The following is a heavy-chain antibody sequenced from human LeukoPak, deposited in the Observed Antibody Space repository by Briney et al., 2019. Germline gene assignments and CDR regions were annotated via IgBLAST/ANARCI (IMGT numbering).Heavy chain of an antibody. D-gene: IGHD5-12*01. Sequence: GASVKVSCKASGDSSSDFFMHWLRQAPGQGFEWLGYIRSSSAATKYAQQFQGRVAMTRDRSTSTSFMELTSLTSDDTAVYYCARDPARGDGYNLYHWGRGTLVTVSS. CDR2: IRSSSAAT. CDR1: GDSSSDFF. CDR3: ARDPARGDGYNLYH. J-gene: IGHJ4*02. V-gene: IGHV1-2*02.